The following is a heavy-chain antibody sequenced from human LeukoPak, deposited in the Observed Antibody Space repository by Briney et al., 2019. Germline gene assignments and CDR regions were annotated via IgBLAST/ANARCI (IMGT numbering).Heavy chain of an antibody. J-gene: IGHJ5*02. CDR3: AKKGYCSSTSCYNLNWFDP. D-gene: IGHD2-2*01. CDR1: GFTFSSYA. CDR2: ISGSGGST. Sequence: GGSLRLSCAASGFTFSSYAMSWVRQAPGKGLEWVSAISGSGGSTYYADSVKGRFTISRDNSKNTLYLQMNSLRAEGTAVYYCAKKGYCSSTSCYNLNWFDPWGQGTLVTVSS. V-gene: IGHV3-23*01.